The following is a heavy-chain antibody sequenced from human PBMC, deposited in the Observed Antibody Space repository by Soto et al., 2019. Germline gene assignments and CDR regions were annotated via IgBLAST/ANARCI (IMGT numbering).Heavy chain of an antibody. Sequence: QVQLVESGGGVVQPGRSLRLSCAASGLSFSNHTMHWVRQAPGKGLHWVASISYDGSNKYYADSVRGRFTISRENSKNTLYLQINSLRSEDAAIYLCARDYSPTIFSPFYYHAIVAWGQGTTVTVSS. CDR3: ARDYSPTIFSPFYYHAIVA. D-gene: IGHD3-3*01. CDR2: ISYDGSNK. CDR1: GLSFSNHT. J-gene: IGHJ6*02. V-gene: IGHV3-30*04.